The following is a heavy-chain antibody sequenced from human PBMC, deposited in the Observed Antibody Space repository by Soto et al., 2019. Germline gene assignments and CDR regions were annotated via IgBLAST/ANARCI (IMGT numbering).Heavy chain of an antibody. Sequence: GGSLRLSCAASGFTFSSYGMHWVRQAPGKGLEWVAVIWYDGSNKYYADSVKGRFTISRDNSKNTLYLQMNSLRAEDTAVYYCAREIGWAAAGTRFDYWGQGTLVTVSS. V-gene: IGHV3-33*01. J-gene: IGHJ4*02. D-gene: IGHD6-13*01. CDR3: AREIGWAAAGTRFDY. CDR2: IWYDGSNK. CDR1: GFTFSSYG.